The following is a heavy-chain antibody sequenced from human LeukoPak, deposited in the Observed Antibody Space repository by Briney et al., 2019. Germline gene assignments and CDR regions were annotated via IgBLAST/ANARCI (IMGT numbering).Heavy chain of an antibody. CDR1: GFTFSSYA. D-gene: IGHD6-19*01. V-gene: IGHV3-23*01. J-gene: IGHJ4*02. CDR2: ITGSGVTT. CDR3: AAGYSSGWCDY. Sequence: GGSLRLSCAASGFTFSSYAMTWVRQAPGKGLEWVSTITGSGVTTYYADSVKGRFTISRDNSKNTLYLQMNGLRAEDTAVYYCAAGYSSGWCDYWGQGTLVTVSS.